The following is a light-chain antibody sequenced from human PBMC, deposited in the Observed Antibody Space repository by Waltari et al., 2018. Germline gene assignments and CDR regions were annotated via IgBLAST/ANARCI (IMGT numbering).Light chain of an antibody. J-gene: IGLJ2*01. Sequence: SDLTQDPAVSVALGQTVTISCQGDILRKYYASWYQQKSGKAPVLVLYNTNHRPSGIPDRVSGSSSGDTASLTITVAQAEDECDYYCNSRDTSPNHLVFGGGT. V-gene: IGLV3-19*01. CDR1: ILRKYY. CDR3: NSRDTSPNHLV. CDR2: NTN.